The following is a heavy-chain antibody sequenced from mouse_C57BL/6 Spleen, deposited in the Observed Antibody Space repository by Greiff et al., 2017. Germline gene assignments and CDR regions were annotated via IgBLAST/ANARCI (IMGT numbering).Heavy chain of an antibody. D-gene: IGHD3-2*02. V-gene: IGHV1-61*01. J-gene: IGHJ4*01. CDR1: GYTFTSYW. Sequence: QVQLQQPGAELVRPGSSVKLSCKASGYTFTSYWMDWVKQRPGQGLEWIGNIYPSDSETHYNQKFKDKATLTVAKSSSTAYMQLSSLRSEDYAVYYCARHSSGPLYAMDYWGQGTSVTVSS. CDR3: ARHSSGPLYAMDY. CDR2: IYPSDSET.